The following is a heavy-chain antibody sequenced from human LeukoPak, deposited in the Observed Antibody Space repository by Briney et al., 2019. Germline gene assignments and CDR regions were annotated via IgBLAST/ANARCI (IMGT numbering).Heavy chain of an antibody. CDR1: GFTFSSYS. J-gene: IGHJ4*02. V-gene: IGHV3-21*01. D-gene: IGHD3-22*01. Sequence: PEGSLRLSCAASGFTFSSYSMNWVRQAPGKGLEWVSSISSSSSYIYYADSVKGRFTISRDNAKNSLYLQMNSLRAEDTAVYYCAGIGGGFYYDSSGSLDWGQGTLVTVSS. CDR3: AGIGGGFYYDSSGSLD. CDR2: ISSSSSYI.